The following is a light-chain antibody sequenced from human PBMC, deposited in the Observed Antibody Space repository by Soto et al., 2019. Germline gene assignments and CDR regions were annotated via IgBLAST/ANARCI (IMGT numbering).Light chain of an antibody. CDR2: DVS. V-gene: IGLV2-14*03. J-gene: IGLJ2*01. CDR1: SSDIGYYNY. Sequence: QSALTQPASVSGSPGQSVTISCTGTSSDIGYYNYVSWYLQHPGKAPKVMFYDVSNRPSGVSNRFSGSKSGNTAALTISGLQAEDEANYYCMSFTRSSVVFGGGTKLTVL. CDR3: MSFTRSSVV.